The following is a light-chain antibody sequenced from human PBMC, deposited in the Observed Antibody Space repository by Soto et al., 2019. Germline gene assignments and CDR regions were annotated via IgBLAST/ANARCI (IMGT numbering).Light chain of an antibody. J-gene: IGKJ1*01. CDR2: KIS. CDR1: QSLVHSDGNTC. CDR3: MQGTHWPPT. Sequence: DVVMTQSPLSLPVTLGQPASISCRSSQSLVHSDGNTCLHWFQQRPGQSPRRLIYKISNRDSGVPDRFSGRGSGTDFTLKISRVEAEDVGVYYCMQGTHWPPTFGQGTKVEIK. V-gene: IGKV2-30*02.